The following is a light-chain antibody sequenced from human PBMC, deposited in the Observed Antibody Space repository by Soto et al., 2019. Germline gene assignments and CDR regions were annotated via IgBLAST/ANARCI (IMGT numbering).Light chain of an antibody. J-gene: IGKJ2*01. Sequence: EIVLTQSPATLSLSPGERATLSCRASQSVGSYLAWYQQKSGQAPRPLIYDASNRATGIPARFSGSGSGTDFTLTISSLEPEDFAVYYCQQCNNWPRTFGQGTKLEIK. CDR2: DAS. CDR1: QSVGSY. CDR3: QQCNNWPRT. V-gene: IGKV3-11*01.